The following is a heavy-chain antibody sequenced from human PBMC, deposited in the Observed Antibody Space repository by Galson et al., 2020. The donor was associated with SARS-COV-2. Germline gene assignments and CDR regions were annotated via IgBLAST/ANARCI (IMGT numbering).Heavy chain of an antibody. D-gene: IGHD2-8*01. V-gene: IGHV3-21*01. J-gene: IGHJ6*02. CDR3: ARERTGGEVYYNGMDV. CDR2: ITSSSAYI. CDR1: GFTFSSYS. Sequence: KIGESLKISCAASGFTFSSYSMNWVRQAPGKGLEWVSSITSSSAYIHYADSVKGRFTISRDNAKNSMSLQMNSLRAEDTAVYYCARERTGGEVYYNGMDVWGQWTTVTVSS.